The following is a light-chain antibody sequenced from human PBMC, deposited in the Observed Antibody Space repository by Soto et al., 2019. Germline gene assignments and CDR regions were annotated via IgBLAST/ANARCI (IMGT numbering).Light chain of an antibody. J-gene: IGKJ5*01. CDR3: MQSTQLPPT. CDR2: EVS. CDR1: QSLLHITGETF. Sequence: DVVMTHTPLSLSVAPGQPASISCKSSQSLLHITGETFLFWYLQKPGQSPQLLICEVSTRVSRVPDRFSGSGSGTDFTLEISRVETDDVGIYYCMQSTQLPPTFGQGTRLEI. V-gene: IGKV2D-29*02.